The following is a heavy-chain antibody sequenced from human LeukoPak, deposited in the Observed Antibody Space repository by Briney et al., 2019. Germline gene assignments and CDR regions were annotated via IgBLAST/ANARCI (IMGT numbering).Heavy chain of an antibody. CDR3: ARRPSHCSSTSCWGYYYMDV. D-gene: IGHD2-2*01. J-gene: IGHJ6*03. V-gene: IGHV4-34*01. CDR2: INHSGST. Sequence: SETLSLTCAVYGGSFSGYYWSWIRQPPGKGLEWIGEINHSGSTNYNPSLKSRVTISVDTSKNQFSLKLSSVTAADTAVYYCARRPSHCSSTSCWGYYYMDVWGKGTTVTISS. CDR1: GGSFSGYY.